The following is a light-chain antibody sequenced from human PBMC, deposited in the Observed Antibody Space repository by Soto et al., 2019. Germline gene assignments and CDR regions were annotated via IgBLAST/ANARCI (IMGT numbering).Light chain of an antibody. CDR3: CSYAGQRVV. CDR2: EGN. Sequence: QSALTQPASVSGSPGQSITISCTYNLVSWYQQHPGKAHQLMIYEGNKRTSVVSNNFSGTMSGNTASLTTSGHQAEDEADYYCCSYAGQRVVFGGGTKLTVL. J-gene: IGLJ2*01. V-gene: IGLV2-23*01. CDR1: NL.